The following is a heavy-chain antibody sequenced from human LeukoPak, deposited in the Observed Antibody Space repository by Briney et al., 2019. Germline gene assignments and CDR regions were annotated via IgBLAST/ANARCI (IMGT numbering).Heavy chain of an antibody. CDR1: GYTFNTYG. J-gene: IGHJ5*02. CDR3: AREGSLYDSGNYYLSWFDP. CDR2: ISAYNGNT. Sequence: GASVKVSCKTCGYTFNTYGIAWVRQAPGQGLESMGWISAYNGNTNYAQNLQDRVTMTTDTSTTTAYMELRSLRPGDTAVYYCAREGSLYDSGNYYLSWFDPWGQGTLVTVSS. V-gene: IGHV1-18*01. D-gene: IGHD3-22*01.